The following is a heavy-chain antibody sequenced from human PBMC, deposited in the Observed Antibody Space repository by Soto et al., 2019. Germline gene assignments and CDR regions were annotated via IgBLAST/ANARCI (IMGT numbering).Heavy chain of an antibody. V-gene: IGHV1-2*04. CDR3: ARGGGIGGSGRNDQGYYFDY. CDR1: GYTFTGYY. J-gene: IGHJ4*02. Sequence: QVQLVQSGAEVKKPGASVKVSCKASGYTFTGYYMHWVRQAPGQGLEWMGWINPNSGGTNYAQKYQGWVTMTRDTTISTAYMVRSRLRSDDTAVYYCARGGGIGGSGRNDQGYYFDYWGQGTLVTVSS. D-gene: IGHD1-1*01. CDR2: INPNSGGT.